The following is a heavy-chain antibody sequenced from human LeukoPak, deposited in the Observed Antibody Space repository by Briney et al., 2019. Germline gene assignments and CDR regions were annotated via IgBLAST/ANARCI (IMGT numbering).Heavy chain of an antibody. J-gene: IGHJ4*02. CDR3: ARRTEDDYVWGSYRYTPIIDY. CDR2: ISAYNGNT. V-gene: IGHV1-18*01. D-gene: IGHD3-16*02. Sequence: ASVKVSCKASGYTFTSYGISWVRQAPGQGLEWMGWISAYNGNTNYAQKLQGRVTMTTDTSTSTAYMELRSLRSDDTAVYYCARRTEDDYVWGSYRYTPIIDYWGQGTLVTASS. CDR1: GYTFTSYG.